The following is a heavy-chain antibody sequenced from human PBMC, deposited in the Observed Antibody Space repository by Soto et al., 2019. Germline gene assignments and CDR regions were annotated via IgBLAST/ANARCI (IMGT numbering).Heavy chain of an antibody. J-gene: IGHJ3*01. CDR1: GFTFSDHP. CDR3: VRDRGCESSQVLPRFEV. Sequence: GGPLRLSCSASGFTFSDHPMRWLRQAPGLGLEHVAGISKNGAITYYAVSVKGRFTISRDNSKNTVFLYVGSLTMEDTSVYYRVRDRGCESSQVLPRFEVWGNGTMGTVSS. CDR2: ISKNGAIT. D-gene: IGHD3-10*01. V-gene: IGHV3-64D*06.